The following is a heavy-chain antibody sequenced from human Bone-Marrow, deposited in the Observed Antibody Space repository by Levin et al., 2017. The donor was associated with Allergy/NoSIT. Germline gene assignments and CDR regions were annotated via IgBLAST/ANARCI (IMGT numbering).Heavy chain of an antibody. V-gene: IGHV1-69*13. CDR2: INPIFGTA. D-gene: IGHD1-1*01. CDR3: AREEGTTSASLAY. J-gene: IGHJ4*02. Sequence: SVKVSCKASGGTFGPYAFMWVRQAPGQGLEWMGGINPIFGTADYAQRFQDTLTITVDASSGTTYMELNSLRSEDTAVYYCAREEGTTSASLAYWGQGTLVTVSS. CDR1: GGTFGPYA.